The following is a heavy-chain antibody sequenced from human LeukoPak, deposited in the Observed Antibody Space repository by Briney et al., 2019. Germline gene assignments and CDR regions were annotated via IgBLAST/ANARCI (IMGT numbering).Heavy chain of an antibody. CDR3: AREWKGLFDP. J-gene: IGHJ5*02. CDR2: INPSGGST. Sequence: ASVKVSCKASGYTFTSYYMHWVRQAPGQGLEWMGIINPSGGSTSYAQKFQGRVTMTRDTSTSTVYMELNSLRAEDTAVYYCAREWKGLFDPWGQGTLVTVSS. CDR1: GYTFTSYY. V-gene: IGHV1-46*01. D-gene: IGHD1-1*01.